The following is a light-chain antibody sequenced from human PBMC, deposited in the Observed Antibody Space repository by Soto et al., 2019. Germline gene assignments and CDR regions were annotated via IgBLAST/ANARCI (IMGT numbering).Light chain of an antibody. Sequence: DIQMTQSPSSLSASVGXXVTITCQASQDISNYLNWYQQKPGKAPKLLIYDASNLETGVPSRFSGSGSGTDFTFTISSLQPEDIATYYCQQYDNPLITFGPGTKVDIK. CDR3: QQYDNPLIT. CDR1: QDISNY. CDR2: DAS. V-gene: IGKV1-33*01. J-gene: IGKJ3*01.